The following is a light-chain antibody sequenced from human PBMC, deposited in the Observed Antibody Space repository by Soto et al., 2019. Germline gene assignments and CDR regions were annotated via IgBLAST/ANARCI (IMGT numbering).Light chain of an antibody. CDR1: SSNIGSNT. Sequence: QSLLTQPPSASGTPGQRVTISCSGSSSNIGSNTVNWYQQLPGTAPKLLIYSNNQRPSGVPDRFSGSKSGTSASLAISGLQSEDEADYYCAAWDDSLNAHYVFGTGTKLTVL. J-gene: IGLJ1*01. V-gene: IGLV1-44*01. CDR3: AAWDDSLNAHYV. CDR2: SNN.